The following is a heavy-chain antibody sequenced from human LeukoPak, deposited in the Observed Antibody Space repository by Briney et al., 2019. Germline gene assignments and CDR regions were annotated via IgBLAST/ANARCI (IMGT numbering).Heavy chain of an antibody. CDR2: ISSSSSTI. D-gene: IGHD5-18*01. CDR3: ARAVSGYIYGYGY. Sequence: GSLRLSCVASGFTFSNYNINWVRQAPGKGLEWVSYISSSSSTIHYADSVKGRFTISRDNAKNSLYLQMNSLRDEDTAVYYCARAVSGYIYGYGYWGQGTLVTVSS. V-gene: IGHV3-48*02. CDR1: GFTFSNYN. J-gene: IGHJ4*02.